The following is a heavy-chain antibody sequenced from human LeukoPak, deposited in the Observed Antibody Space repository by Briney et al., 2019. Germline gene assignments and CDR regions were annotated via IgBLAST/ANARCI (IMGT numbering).Heavy chain of an antibody. D-gene: IGHD3-22*01. CDR1: GGSFSGYY. J-gene: IGHJ5*02. CDR3: ARGSYYDSSGYDWFDP. Sequence: SETLSLSCAFYGGSFSGYYWSWIRQPPGKGLEWIGEINHSGSTNYNPSLKSRVTISVDTSKNQFSLKLSSVTAADTAVYYCARGSYYDSSGYDWFDPWVQGTLVTVSS. V-gene: IGHV4-34*01. CDR2: INHSGST.